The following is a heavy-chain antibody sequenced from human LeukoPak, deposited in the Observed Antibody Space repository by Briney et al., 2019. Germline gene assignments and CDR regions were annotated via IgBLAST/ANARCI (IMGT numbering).Heavy chain of an antibody. V-gene: IGHV1-69*06. J-gene: IGHJ4*02. CDR2: IIPIFGTA. CDR1: GYPFTGYY. D-gene: IGHD4-23*01. Sequence: SVKVSCKASGYPFTGYYMHWVRQAPGQGLEWMGGIIPIFGTANYAQKFQGRVTITADKSTSTAYMELSSLRSEDTAVYYCARAEGYGGELDSWGQGTLVTVSS. CDR3: ARAEGYGGELDS.